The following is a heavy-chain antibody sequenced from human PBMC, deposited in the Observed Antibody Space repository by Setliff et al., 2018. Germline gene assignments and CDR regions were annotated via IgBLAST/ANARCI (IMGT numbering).Heavy chain of an antibody. CDR3: TGRTYGHQLGDY. D-gene: IGHD3-10*01. CDR1: GFTFSSSA. CDR2: VRSNSVGGTT. J-gene: IGHJ4*02. Sequence: GGSLRLSCAASGFTFSSSAMAWVRQAPGKGLEWVARVRSNSVGGTTEYGAPVKGRFTISRDDSKDTVYLQMNDLKTEDTGVYYCTGRTYGHQLGDYWGQGTLVTVSS. V-gene: IGHV3-15*01.